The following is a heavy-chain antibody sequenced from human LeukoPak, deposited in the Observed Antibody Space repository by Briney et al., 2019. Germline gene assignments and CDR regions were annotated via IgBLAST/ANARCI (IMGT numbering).Heavy chain of an antibody. CDR2: ISYDGSNK. Sequence: GRSLRLSCTASGFSFSDYAMHWVRQAPGKGLEWLAVISYDGSNKYYADSVEGRFTISRDNSKSTLYLQMNSLTAEDTALYHCANEGGVYHPFADWGQGTQVTVSS. CDR3: ANEGGVYHPFAD. D-gene: IGHD2-8*01. V-gene: IGHV3-30*04. CDR1: GFSFSDYA. J-gene: IGHJ4*02.